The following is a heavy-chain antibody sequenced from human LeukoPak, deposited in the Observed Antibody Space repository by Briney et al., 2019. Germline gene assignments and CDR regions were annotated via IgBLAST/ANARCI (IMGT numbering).Heavy chain of an antibody. Sequence: GGSLRLSCAASGFSFSSSGMHWVRQAPGKGPEWVAFTRFDDSYKAYGDSVKGRFTISRDNSKNTLYLQMDSLRSDDTAVYYCAKSLAGITWFDPWGQGTLVTVSS. CDR1: GFSFSSSG. CDR2: TRFDDSYK. J-gene: IGHJ5*02. D-gene: IGHD6-19*01. V-gene: IGHV3-30*02. CDR3: AKSLAGITWFDP.